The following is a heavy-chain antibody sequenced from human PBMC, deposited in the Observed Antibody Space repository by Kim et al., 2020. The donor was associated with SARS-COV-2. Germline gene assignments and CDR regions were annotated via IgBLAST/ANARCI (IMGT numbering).Heavy chain of an antibody. Sequence: GGSLRLSCAASGFTFSSYGMHWVRQAPGKGLEWVAVISYDGSNKYYADSVKGRFTISRDNSKNTLYLQMNSLRAEDTAVYYCAKMKVLGGLLLWSGNGMDVWGQGTTVTVSS. D-gene: IGHD3-10*02. V-gene: IGHV3-30*18. J-gene: IGHJ6*02. CDR3: AKMKVLGGLLLWSGNGMDV. CDR1: GFTFSSYG. CDR2: ISYDGSNK.